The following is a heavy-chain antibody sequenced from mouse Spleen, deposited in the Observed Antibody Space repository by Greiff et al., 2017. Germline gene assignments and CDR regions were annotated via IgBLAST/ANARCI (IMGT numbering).Heavy chain of an antibody. CDR3: ERGEAYYYGSSYVFDY. V-gene: IGHV1-76*01. J-gene: IGHJ2*01. CDR1: GYTFTDYY. Sequence: QVQLQQSGAELVRPGASVKLSCTASGYTFTDYYINWVKQSPGQGLEWIARIYPGSGYTYYTDKFKGKATLTAENSSSTAYMQLSSLTSEDSAVYFCERGEAYYYGSSYVFDYWGQGTTLTVSS. D-gene: IGHD1-1*01. CDR2: IYPGSGYT.